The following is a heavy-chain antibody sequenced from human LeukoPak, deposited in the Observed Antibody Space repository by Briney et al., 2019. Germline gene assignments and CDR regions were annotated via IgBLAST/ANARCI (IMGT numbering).Heavy chain of an antibody. Sequence: PGGSLRLSCAASGFSFTTYWMGWVRQAPGKGLEWVSGMSGSGGSTYYADSVKGRFTISRDNSKNTLYLQMNSLRAEDTAVYYCAKDSYYDYVWGSYRYTNQFDYWGQGTLVTVSS. J-gene: IGHJ4*02. V-gene: IGHV3-23*01. CDR1: GFSFTTYW. CDR3: AKDSYYDYVWGSYRYTNQFDY. CDR2: MSGSGGST. D-gene: IGHD3-16*02.